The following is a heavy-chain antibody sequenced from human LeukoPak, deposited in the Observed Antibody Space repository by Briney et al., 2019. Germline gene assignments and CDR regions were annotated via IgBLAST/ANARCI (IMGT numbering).Heavy chain of an antibody. V-gene: IGHV4-59*12. CDR3: ARDSSSWYEWYNWFDP. CDR1: GGSISSYY. CDR2: IYYSGST. D-gene: IGHD6-13*01. J-gene: IGHJ5*02. Sequence: SETLSLTCTVSGGSISSYYWSWIRQPPGKGLEWIGYIYYSGSTNYNPSLKSRVTMSVDTSKNQFSLKLSSVTAADTAVYYCARDSSSWYEWYNWFDPWGQGTLVTVSS.